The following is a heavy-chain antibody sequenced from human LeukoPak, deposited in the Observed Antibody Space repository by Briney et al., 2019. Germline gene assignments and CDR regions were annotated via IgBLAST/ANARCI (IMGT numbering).Heavy chain of an antibody. V-gene: IGHV3-21*01. CDR3: ARDLTVTSTCWFDR. Sequence: TGGSLRLSCAVSGFTFSNYTMNWVRQAPGKGLEWVSSITGRGTYIYYADSVKGRFTISRDNAKNSLYLQMNSLRAEDTAVYYCARDLTVTSTCWFDRWGQGTLVTVSS. CDR2: ITGRGTYI. CDR1: GFTFSNYT. D-gene: IGHD4-11*01. J-gene: IGHJ5*02.